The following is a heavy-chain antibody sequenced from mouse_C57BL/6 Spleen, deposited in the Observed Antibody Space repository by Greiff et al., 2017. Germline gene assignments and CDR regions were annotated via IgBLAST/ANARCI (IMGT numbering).Heavy chain of an antibody. CDR2: ISSGSSTI. J-gene: IGHJ4*01. CDR1: GFPFRDSG. D-gene: IGHD5-2*01. V-gene: IGHV5-17*01. Sequence: EVQLVESGGGFVQPGGSLKLSCAVSGFPFRDSGMHWVRQAPEKGLEWVAYISSGSSTIYYADTVTGRFTISRDNAKNTLFLQMTSLRSEDSSMYYCARNEYCYAMAYWGPGNSVTFSS. CDR3: ARNEYCYAMAY.